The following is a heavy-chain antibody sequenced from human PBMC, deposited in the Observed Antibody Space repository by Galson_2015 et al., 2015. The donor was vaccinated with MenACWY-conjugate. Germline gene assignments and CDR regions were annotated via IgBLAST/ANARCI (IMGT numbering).Heavy chain of an antibody. Sequence: SLRLSCAASGFTFSSYGMHWVRQAPGKGLEWVAFIRYDGSNKYYADSVKGRFTISRDNSKNTLYLQMNSLRAEDTAVYYCAKDLAGDGRPLGYWGQGTLVTVSS. CDR3: AKDLAGDGRPLGY. CDR2: IRYDGSNK. D-gene: IGHD3-16*01. J-gene: IGHJ4*02. V-gene: IGHV3-30*02. CDR1: GFTFSSYG.